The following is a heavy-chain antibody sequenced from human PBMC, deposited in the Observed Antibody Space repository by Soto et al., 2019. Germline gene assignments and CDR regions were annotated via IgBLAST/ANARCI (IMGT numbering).Heavy chain of an antibody. CDR1: GGSISSGGYY. V-gene: IGHV4-31*03. CDR2: IHYSGIT. CDR3: ARRGYCTNGVCYYGMDV. J-gene: IGHJ6*02. D-gene: IGHD2-8*01. Sequence: SETLSLTCTVSGGSISSGGYYWTWIRQHPGKGLEWIGYIHYSGITYYNPSLKSRVTISVDTSKNQFSLKLSSVTAADTAVYYCARRGYCTNGVCYYGMDVWGQGTTVT.